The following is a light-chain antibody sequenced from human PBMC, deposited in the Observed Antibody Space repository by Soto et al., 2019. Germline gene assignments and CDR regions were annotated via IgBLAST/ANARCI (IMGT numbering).Light chain of an antibody. CDR2: DAS. CDR3: QHYDQPPRT. J-gene: IGKJ1*01. CDR1: QEISNY. Sequence: DIQMIQSPSSLSASVGDRVTITCQASQEISNYLNWYQQKPGKAPKLLIYDASNFERGVPSRFSGRGSGTDFTFTISSLQPEDFATYYCQHYDQPPRTFGRGTKVEIK. V-gene: IGKV1-33*01.